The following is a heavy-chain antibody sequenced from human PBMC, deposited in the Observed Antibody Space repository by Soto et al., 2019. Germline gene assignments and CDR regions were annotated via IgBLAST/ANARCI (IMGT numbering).Heavy chain of an antibody. Sequence: QVQLVQSGAEVKKPGASVKVSCKASGYTFTSYDINWVRQATGQGLEWMGWLNPNSGNTGYAQKSRGRLTMTRNTSISTAYMELSSLRSEDTAVYYCARERTGTTSMDVWGQGTTVTVSS. CDR1: GYTFTSYD. CDR3: ARERTGTTSMDV. D-gene: IGHD1-1*01. V-gene: IGHV1-8*01. J-gene: IGHJ6*02. CDR2: LNPNSGNT.